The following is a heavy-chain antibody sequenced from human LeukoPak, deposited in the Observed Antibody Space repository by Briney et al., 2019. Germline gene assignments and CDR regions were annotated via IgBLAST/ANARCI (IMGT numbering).Heavy chain of an antibody. J-gene: IGHJ5*02. CDR3: ARHLIVNVGATTIRWFDP. CDR1: GGSISSSSYY. V-gene: IGHV4-39*01. D-gene: IGHD1-26*01. Sequence: SETLSLTCTVSGGSISSSSYYWGWIRQPPGKGLEWIGSMYVSGSPYHNPSLKSRVTISVDTSKNQFSLKLSSVTATDTAVYYCARHLIVNVGATTIRWFDPWGQGTLVTVSS. CDR2: MYVSGSP.